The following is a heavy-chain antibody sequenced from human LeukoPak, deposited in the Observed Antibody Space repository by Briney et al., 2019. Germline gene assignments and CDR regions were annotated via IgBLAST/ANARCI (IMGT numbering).Heavy chain of an antibody. V-gene: IGHV3-30*02. CDR3: AKDRFGIAARPFDY. Sequence: GGSLRLSCAASGFTFSSYGMHWVRQAPGKGLEWVAFIRYDGSNKYYADSVKGRFTISRDNSKNTLYLQMSSLRAEDTAVYYCAKDRFGIAARPFDYWGQGTLVTVSS. D-gene: IGHD6-6*01. CDR1: GFTFSSYG. CDR2: IRYDGSNK. J-gene: IGHJ4*02.